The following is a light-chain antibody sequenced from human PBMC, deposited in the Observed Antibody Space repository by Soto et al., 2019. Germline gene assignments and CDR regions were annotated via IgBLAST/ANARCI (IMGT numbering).Light chain of an antibody. Sequence: QSVLTQPPSASGTPGQRVTLSCSGSSSNIGTNVLSWYQQLPGAAPKLLIYSNAQRPSGVPDRFSGSKSGTSASLAISGLQSEDEADYYCAAWDDSLNGYAFGPGTKLTVL. J-gene: IGLJ1*01. CDR3: AAWDDSLNGYA. CDR2: SNA. V-gene: IGLV1-44*01. CDR1: SSNIGTNV.